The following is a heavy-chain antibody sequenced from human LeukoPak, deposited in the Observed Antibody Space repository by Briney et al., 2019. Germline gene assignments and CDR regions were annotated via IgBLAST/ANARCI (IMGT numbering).Heavy chain of an antibody. CDR3: ANAGQFLAIAVAGTAAY. V-gene: IGHV3-23*01. D-gene: IGHD6-19*01. J-gene: IGHJ4*02. Sequence: GGSLRLSCAASGFTFSSYAMSWVRQGPGKGLEWVSAISAGGGSTYYADSVKGRFTISRDNSKNTLYLQMNSLRAEDTAVYYCANAGQFLAIAVAGTAAYWGQGTLVTVSS. CDR2: ISAGGGST. CDR1: GFTFSSYA.